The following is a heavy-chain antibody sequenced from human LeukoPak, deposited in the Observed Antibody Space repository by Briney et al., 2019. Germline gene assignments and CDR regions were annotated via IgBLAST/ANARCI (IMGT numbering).Heavy chain of an antibody. CDR1: GYTFTSYG. CDR3: ARDFRYGGNYYYYMDV. D-gene: IGHD4-23*01. V-gene: IGHV1-8*02. J-gene: IGHJ6*03. Sequence: ASVKVSCKASGYTFTSYGISWVRQAPGQGLEWMGWMNPNSGNTGYAQKFQGRVTMTRDMSTSTVYMELSSLRSEDTAVYYCARDFRYGGNYYYYMDVWGKGTTVTVSS. CDR2: MNPNSGNT.